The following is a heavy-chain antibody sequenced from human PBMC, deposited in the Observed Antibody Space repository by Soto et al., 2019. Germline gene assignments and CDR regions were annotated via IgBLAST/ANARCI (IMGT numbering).Heavy chain of an antibody. J-gene: IGHJ3*02. CDR3: ARDGGGYSYGDDAFDI. CDR1: GGSISSYY. D-gene: IGHD5-18*01. CDR2: IYTSGST. V-gene: IGHV4-4*07. Sequence: QVQLQESGPGLVKPSETLSLTCTVSGGSISSYYWSWIRQSAGKGLEWIGRIYTSGSTNYNPSLKSRVTMSVDTSKNQFSLKLSSVTAADTAVYYCARDGGGYSYGDDAFDIWGQGTMVTVSS.